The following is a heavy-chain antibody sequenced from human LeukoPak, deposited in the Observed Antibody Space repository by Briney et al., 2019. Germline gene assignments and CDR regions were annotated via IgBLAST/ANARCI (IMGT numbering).Heavy chain of an antibody. J-gene: IGHJ4*02. CDR3: AKLPHYDFWSGYYFDY. D-gene: IGHD3-3*01. Sequence: GGSLRLSCAASGFTFSNYAMTWVRQAPGKGLEWVSSISGSGDTTYYADSVKGRLTISRDNSKDTLYLQMNSLRAEDTAVYYCAKLPHYDFWSGYYFDYWGQGTLVTVSS. CDR2: ISGSGDTT. V-gene: IGHV3-23*01. CDR1: GFTFSNYA.